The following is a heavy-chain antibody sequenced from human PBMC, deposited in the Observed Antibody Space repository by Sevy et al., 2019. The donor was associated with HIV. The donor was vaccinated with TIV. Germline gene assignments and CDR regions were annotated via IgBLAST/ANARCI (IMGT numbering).Heavy chain of an antibody. D-gene: IGHD2-15*01. CDR2: ISYDGSNK. V-gene: IGHV3-30*18. CDR3: AKVEGYCSGGSCSRIVGDYYYGMDV. J-gene: IGHJ6*02. Sequence: GGSLRLSCAASGFTFSSYGMHWVRQAPGKGLEWVAVISYDGSNKYYADSVKGRFTISRDNSKNTLYLHMNSLRAEDTAVYYCAKVEGYCSGGSCSRIVGDYYYGMDVWGQGTTVTVSS. CDR1: GFTFSSYG.